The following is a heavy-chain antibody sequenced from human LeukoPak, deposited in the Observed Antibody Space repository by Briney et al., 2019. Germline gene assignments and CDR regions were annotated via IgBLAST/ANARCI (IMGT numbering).Heavy chain of an antibody. Sequence: GGSLRLSCAAYGFTFSNYAMSWARQAPGKGLEWVSAISGSGGSTYYADSVKGRFTISRDDSKNTLYLQMNSLRAEDTAVYYCTKGTIWLPFDYWGQGTLVTVSS. D-gene: IGHD5-18*01. J-gene: IGHJ4*02. V-gene: IGHV3-23*01. CDR2: ISGSGGST. CDR3: TKGTIWLPFDY. CDR1: GFTFSNYA.